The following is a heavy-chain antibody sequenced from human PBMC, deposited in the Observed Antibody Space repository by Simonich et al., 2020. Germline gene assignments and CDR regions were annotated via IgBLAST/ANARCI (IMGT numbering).Heavy chain of an antibody. CDR1: GGSISSYY. D-gene: IGHD5-12*01. CDR2: IYYSGST. V-gene: IGHV4-59*08. CDR3: ARHDRWLQFYFDY. J-gene: IGHJ4*02. Sequence: QVQLQESGPGLVKPSDTLSLTFTVYGGSISSYYWRWIRQPPGKGLELIGYIYYSGSTNHNPSLKSRVTISVDTSKTQFALKLSSVTAADTAVYYCARHDRWLQFYFDYWGQGTLVTVSS.